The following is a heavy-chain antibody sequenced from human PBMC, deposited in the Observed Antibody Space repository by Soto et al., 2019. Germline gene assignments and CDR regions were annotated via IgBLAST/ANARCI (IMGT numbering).Heavy chain of an antibody. CDR3: ARYDYDFWSGYPDYYYYGMEV. J-gene: IGHJ6*02. Sequence: PGGSLRLSCAASGFPFSSYSMNWVRQAPGKGLQWLSYISTTSGTIYYADSVKGRFTISRDNAKNSLYLQMNSLRAEDTAVYYCARYDYDFWSGYPDYYYYGMEVWGQGTTVTVSS. V-gene: IGHV3-48*01. D-gene: IGHD3-3*01. CDR1: GFPFSSYS. CDR2: ISTTSGTI.